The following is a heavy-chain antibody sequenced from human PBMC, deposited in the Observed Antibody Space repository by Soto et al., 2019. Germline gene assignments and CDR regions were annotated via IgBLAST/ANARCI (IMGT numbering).Heavy chain of an antibody. J-gene: IGHJ6*02. CDR2: INPDTDDT. V-gene: IGHV1-2*02. CDR3: ARDYFDRIGLYGMDL. Sequence: QLLQSGAEVRKPGASVKVSCKASGYTFIDYYMHWVRQAPGPGLEWMGWINPDTDDTHYAQKFQGRLIMTRDTSINTVYMELSRLTSDDTAVYYCARDYFDRIGLYGMDLWGQESTVTVSS. CDR1: GYTFIDYY. D-gene: IGHD3-22*01.